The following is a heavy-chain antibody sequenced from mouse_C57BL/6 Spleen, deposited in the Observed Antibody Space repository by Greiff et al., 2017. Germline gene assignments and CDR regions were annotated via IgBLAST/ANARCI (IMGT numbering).Heavy chain of an antibody. V-gene: IGHV1-54*01. CDR2: INPGSGGT. J-gene: IGHJ3*01. CDR3: ARHGYDGAWFAY. D-gene: IGHD2-2*01. Sequence: QVQLQQSGADLVRPGTSVKVSCKASGYAFTNYLIAWVKQRPGQGLEWIGVINPGSGGTNYNEKFKGKATLTADKSSSTAYMQLSSLTSEDSAVYCCARHGYDGAWFAYWGQGTLVTVSA. CDR1: GYAFTNYL.